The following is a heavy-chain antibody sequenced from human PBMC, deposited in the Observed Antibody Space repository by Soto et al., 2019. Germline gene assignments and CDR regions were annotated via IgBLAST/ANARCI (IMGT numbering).Heavy chain of an antibody. V-gene: IGHV1-18*01. D-gene: IGHD3-9*01. CDR1: GYTFTSYV. CDR3: AREQLYYDILTGYLGMTEDAFDI. Sequence: GASVKVSCKASGYTFTSYVISWVRQAPGQGLEWMGWISAYNGNTNYAQKLQGRVTMTTDTSTSTAYMELRSLRSDDTAVYYCAREQLYYDILTGYLGMTEDAFDIWGQGTMVTVSS. CDR2: ISAYNGNT. J-gene: IGHJ3*02.